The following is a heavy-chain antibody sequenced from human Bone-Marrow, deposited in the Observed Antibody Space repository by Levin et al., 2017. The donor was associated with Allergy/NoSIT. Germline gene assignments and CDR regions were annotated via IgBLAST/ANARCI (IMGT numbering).Heavy chain of an antibody. CDR2: LHSDGTST. CDR3: ARGGAYCSGDY. CDR1: GFTFSDYW. D-gene: IGHD2-21*01. Sequence: GGSLRLSCAASGFTFSDYWMHWVRQVPGKGLVWVSRLHSDGTSTTYADSVKGRFTISRDNAKNTVYLQMNSLRAEDTAVYYCARGGAYCSGDYWGQGTLVTVSS. V-gene: IGHV3-74*01. J-gene: IGHJ4*02.